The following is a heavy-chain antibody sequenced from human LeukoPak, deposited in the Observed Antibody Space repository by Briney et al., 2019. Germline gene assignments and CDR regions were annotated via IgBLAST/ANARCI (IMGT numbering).Heavy chain of an antibody. D-gene: IGHD6-19*01. CDR3: ARVGSSGWYNYFDY. V-gene: IGHV4-59*01. CDR1: GGSISSYY. Sequence: SETLSLTCTVSGGSISSYYWSWIRQPPGEGLEWIEYIYYSGSTNYNPSLKSRVTISVDTSKTQFSLKLSSVTAADTAVYYCARVGSSGWYNYFDYWGQGTLVTVSS. J-gene: IGHJ4*02. CDR2: IYYSGST.